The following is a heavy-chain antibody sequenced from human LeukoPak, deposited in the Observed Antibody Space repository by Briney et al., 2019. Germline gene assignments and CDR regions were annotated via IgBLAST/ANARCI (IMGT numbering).Heavy chain of an antibody. CDR1: GYTFTSYG. V-gene: IGHV1-69*13. Sequence: SVKVSCKASGYTFTSYGISWVRQAPGQGLEWMGGINPVFGTAHYAQKFQDRVTITADESTSTAYMELSSLRSEDTAVYYCAKTFLTAYDTYFYYYGLDVWGQGTPVTVSS. CDR2: INPVFGTA. D-gene: IGHD3-9*01. J-gene: IGHJ6*02. CDR3: AKTFLTAYDTYFYYYGLDV.